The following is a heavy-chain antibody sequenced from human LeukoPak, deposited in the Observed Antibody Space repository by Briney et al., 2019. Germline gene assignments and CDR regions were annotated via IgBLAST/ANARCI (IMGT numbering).Heavy chain of an antibody. V-gene: IGHV1-69*13. CDR2: ILPMFGTA. CDR1: GPTLSNYP. Sequence: SVKVSCKTSGPTLSNYPVSWVRQAPGQVLEWMGVILPMFGTANYAERFQGRVAITADESTSTVFMELRSLKSEDTAVYYCARGPEIVVAGTTFGAYKWFHPWGQGTLLIVSS. D-gene: IGHD2-15*01. J-gene: IGHJ5*02. CDR3: ARGPEIVVAGTTFGAYKWFHP.